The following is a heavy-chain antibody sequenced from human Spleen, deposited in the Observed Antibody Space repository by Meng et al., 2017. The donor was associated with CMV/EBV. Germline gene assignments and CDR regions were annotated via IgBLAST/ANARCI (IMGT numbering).Heavy chain of an antibody. Sequence: SETLSLTCTVSGYSISSGYYWGWIRQPPGKGLEWIGSIYHSGSTYYNPSLKSRVTISVDTSKNQFSLKLSSVTAADTAVYYCARVAHLTTYDSSGYPDYWGQGTLITVS. CDR2: IYHSGST. V-gene: IGHV4-38-2*02. CDR1: GYSISSGYY. D-gene: IGHD3-22*01. CDR3: ARVAHLTTYDSSGYPDY. J-gene: IGHJ4*02.